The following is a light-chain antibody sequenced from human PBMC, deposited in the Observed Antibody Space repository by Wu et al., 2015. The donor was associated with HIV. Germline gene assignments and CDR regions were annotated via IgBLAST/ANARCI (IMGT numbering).Light chain of an antibody. Sequence: EIVMTQSPVTLSVSPGERATLSCRASQNISNNLAWYQQEPGQAPRLLIYGASTRASGVPATFSGSGSGTEFTLTISSMQSEDFAVYYCQQYNDWPPVYTFGQGTKLKIK. J-gene: IGKJ2*01. CDR2: GAS. CDR3: QQYNDWPPVYT. V-gene: IGKV3-15*01. CDR1: QNISNN.